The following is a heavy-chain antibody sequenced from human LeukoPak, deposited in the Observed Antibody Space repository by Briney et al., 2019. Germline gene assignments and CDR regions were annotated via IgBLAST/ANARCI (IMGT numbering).Heavy chain of an antibody. CDR2: INQSGST. J-gene: IGHJ4*02. Sequence: SETLSLTRVVYLGSFSVYHWSSIRQPPRKGLEWIGEINQSGSTNYNPSLKSRVTISLHTSKNQFSLKLNSVTGADTAVYYCARYVAVRTGTTRAGFDYWGLGTLVTVSS. CDR1: LGSFSVYH. CDR3: ARYVAVRTGTTRAGFDY. D-gene: IGHD1-1*01. V-gene: IGHV4-34*01.